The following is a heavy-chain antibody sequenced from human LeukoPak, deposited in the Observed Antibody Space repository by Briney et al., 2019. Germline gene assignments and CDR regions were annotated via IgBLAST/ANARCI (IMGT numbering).Heavy chain of an antibody. Sequence: SETLSLTCTISGGSFSTYFWSWIRQSPEKGLEWLGYIFYTGGTTYNPSLQSRLTVSLDTSKNQFSLRLTSVTAADTAVYYCARTGTSGSYSDSWGRGIQVTVSS. D-gene: IGHD3-10*01. CDR3: ARTGTSGSYSDS. CDR1: GGSFSTYF. J-gene: IGHJ5*01. V-gene: IGHV4-59*01. CDR2: IFYTGGT.